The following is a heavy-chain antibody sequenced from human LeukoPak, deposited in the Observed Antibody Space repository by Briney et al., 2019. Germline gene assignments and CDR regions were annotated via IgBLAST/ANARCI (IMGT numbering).Heavy chain of an antibody. CDR1: GGSISSSSAY. J-gene: IGHJ4*02. CDR3: VSPRGFSYGYFDY. CDR2: IYYSKNT. D-gene: IGHD5-18*01. Sequence: SETLSLTCTASGGSISSSSAYWGWIRQPPGKGLEWIGSIYYSKNTYYNPSLKSRVTISADTSKSQFSLTLGSVSATHTAVYYCVSPRGFSYGYFDYWGQGTLVTVSS. V-gene: IGHV4-39*01.